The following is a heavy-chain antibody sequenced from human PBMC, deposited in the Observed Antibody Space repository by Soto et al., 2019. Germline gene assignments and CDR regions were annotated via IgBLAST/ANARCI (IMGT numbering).Heavy chain of an antibody. Sequence: PSETLSLTCTVSGGSISSGGYYWSWIRQHPGKGLEWIGYIYYSGSTYYNPSLKSRVTISVDTSKNQFSLKLSSMTAADSAVYYCARRGKNGVAYWGQGTLVTVSS. CDR2: IYYSGST. D-gene: IGHD4-17*01. CDR3: ARRGKNGVAY. CDR1: GGSISSGGYY. V-gene: IGHV4-31*02. J-gene: IGHJ4*02.